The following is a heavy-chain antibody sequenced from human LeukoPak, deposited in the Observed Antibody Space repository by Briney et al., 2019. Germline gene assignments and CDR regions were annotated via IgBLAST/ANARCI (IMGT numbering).Heavy chain of an antibody. D-gene: IGHD6-6*01. V-gene: IGHV3-7*01. Sequence: GGSLRLSCAASGFTFSSYWMSWVRQAPGKGLEWVANIKQDGSEKYYVDSVEGRFTISRDNAKNSLYLQMNSLRAEDTAVYYCARDDSRSTFDYWGQGTLVTVSS. CDR3: ARDDSRSTFDY. CDR1: GFTFSSYW. J-gene: IGHJ4*02. CDR2: IKQDGSEK.